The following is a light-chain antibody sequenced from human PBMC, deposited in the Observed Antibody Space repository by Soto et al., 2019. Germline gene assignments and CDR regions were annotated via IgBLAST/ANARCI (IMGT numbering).Light chain of an antibody. Sequence: EIVLAQSQGTLSFSPWEGASLXYMAIESVSSYLAWYQQKPGQAPRLLIYDASNRATGIPARFSGSGSGTDFTLTISSLEPEDFAVYYCQQRSNWPPGGTFGQGTKVDIK. CDR1: ESVSSY. CDR2: DAS. J-gene: IGKJ1*01. CDR3: QQRSNWPPGGT. V-gene: IGKV3-11*01.